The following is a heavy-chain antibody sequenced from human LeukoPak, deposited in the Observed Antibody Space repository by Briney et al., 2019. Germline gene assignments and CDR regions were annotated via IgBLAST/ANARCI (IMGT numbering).Heavy chain of an antibody. CDR2: IYHSGST. D-gene: IGHD6-19*01. J-gene: IGHJ3*02. Sequence: SETLSLTCAVSGYSIGSGYYWGWIRQPPGKGLEWIGSIYHSGSTYYNPSLKSRVTISVDTSKNQFSLKLSSVTAADTAVYYCARDRGSSGWYDAFDIWGQGTMVTVSS. CDR3: ARDRGSSGWYDAFDI. CDR1: GYSIGSGYY. V-gene: IGHV4-38-2*02.